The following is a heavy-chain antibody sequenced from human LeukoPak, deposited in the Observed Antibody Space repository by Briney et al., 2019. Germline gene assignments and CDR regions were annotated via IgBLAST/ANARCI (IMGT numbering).Heavy chain of an antibody. CDR2: IKTDGSEK. CDR1: EYNFGYYG. V-gene: IGHV3-7*03. Sequence: GGSLRLSCTASEYNFGYYGMSWFRQAPGKGLEWVANIKTDGSEKYYVDSVKGRFTISRDNAKNSLYLQMNSLRAEDTAVYYCARDYTGYFPWGQGTLVIVSS. D-gene: IGHD3-9*01. CDR3: ARDYTGYFP. J-gene: IGHJ5*02.